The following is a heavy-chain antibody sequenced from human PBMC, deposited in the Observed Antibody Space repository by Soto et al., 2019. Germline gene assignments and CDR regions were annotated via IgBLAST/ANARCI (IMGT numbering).Heavy chain of an antibody. Sequence: GESLKISCKGSGYSFTSYWIGWVRQMPGKGLEWMGIIYPGDSDTRYSPSFQGQVTISADKSISTAYLQWSSLKASDTAMYYCARRQSRYYDFWRGSPPHGMDAWGQATTVSGS. CDR1: GYSFTSYW. J-gene: IGHJ6*02. CDR2: IYPGDSDT. CDR3: ARRQSRYYDFWRGSPPHGMDA. V-gene: IGHV5-51*01. D-gene: IGHD3-3*01.